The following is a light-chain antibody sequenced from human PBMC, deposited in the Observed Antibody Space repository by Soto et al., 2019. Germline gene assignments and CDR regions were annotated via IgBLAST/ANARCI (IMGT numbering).Light chain of an antibody. CDR1: SSDVGAYKY. CDR3: TSYVGNDIWV. Sequence: QSALTQPPSASGSPGQSVTISCTGTSSDVGAYKYVSWYQQYPVKAPKLKIYEVTKRPSGVPDRFSGSKSGNTASLTVSGLQAEDEADYYCTSYVGNDIWVFGGGTKLTVL. V-gene: IGLV2-8*01. J-gene: IGLJ3*02. CDR2: EVT.